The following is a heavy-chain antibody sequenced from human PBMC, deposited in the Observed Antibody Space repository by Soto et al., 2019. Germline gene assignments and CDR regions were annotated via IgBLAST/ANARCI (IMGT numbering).Heavy chain of an antibody. CDR2: ISYDGSNK. V-gene: IGHV3-30*18. CDR3: AKEPDPYYYDSSGYSPSYYFDY. J-gene: IGHJ4*02. CDR1: GFTFSSYG. Sequence: QVQLVESGGGVVQPGRSLRLSCAASGFTFSSYGMHWVRQAPGKGLEWVAVISYDGSNKYYADSVKGRFTISRDNSKKALYLKMNSLKVEDTAVYYCAKEPDPYYYDSSGYSPSYYFDYWGQGTLVTVSS. D-gene: IGHD3-22*01.